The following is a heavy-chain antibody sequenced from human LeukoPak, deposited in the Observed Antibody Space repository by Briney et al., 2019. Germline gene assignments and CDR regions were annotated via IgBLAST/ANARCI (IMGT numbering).Heavy chain of an antibody. Sequence: GESLKISCKGSGHSFTSYWIGWVRQLPGKGLEWMGIIYPGDSDTRYSPSFQGQVTISADKSISTAYLQWSSLKASDTAMYYCARFERLPLPIYDAFDIWGQGTMVTVSS. CDR1: GHSFTSYW. CDR3: ARFERLPLPIYDAFDI. V-gene: IGHV5-51*01. D-gene: IGHD3-3*01. J-gene: IGHJ3*02. CDR2: IYPGDSDT.